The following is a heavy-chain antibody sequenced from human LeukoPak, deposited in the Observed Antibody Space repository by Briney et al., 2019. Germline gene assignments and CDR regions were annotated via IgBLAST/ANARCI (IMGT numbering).Heavy chain of an antibody. V-gene: IGHV3-74*01. CDR3: ARASSSPFILDY. J-gene: IGHJ4*02. CDR1: GFTFSSYW. CDR2: NTDGSST. Sequence: GGSLRLSCAASGFTFSSYWMHWVRQVPGKGPVWVSHNTDGSSTTYADSVKGRFTISRDNAKNTLYLQMNSLRAEDTAVYYCARASSSPFILDYWGQGTLVTVSS. D-gene: IGHD6-13*01.